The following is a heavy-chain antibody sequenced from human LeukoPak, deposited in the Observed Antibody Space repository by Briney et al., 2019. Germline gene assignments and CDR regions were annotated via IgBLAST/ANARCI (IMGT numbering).Heavy chain of an antibody. Sequence: GGSLRLSCAASGFTFDDCTMHWVRQAPGKGLEWVSLISWDGGSTYYADSVKGRFTISRDNNKNSLYLQMNSLRTEDTALYYCAKDKGRYCSGGSCYMGYYFDYWGQGTLVTVSS. V-gene: IGHV3-43*01. D-gene: IGHD2-15*01. CDR1: GFTFDDCT. CDR2: ISWDGGST. CDR3: AKDKGRYCSGGSCYMGYYFDY. J-gene: IGHJ4*02.